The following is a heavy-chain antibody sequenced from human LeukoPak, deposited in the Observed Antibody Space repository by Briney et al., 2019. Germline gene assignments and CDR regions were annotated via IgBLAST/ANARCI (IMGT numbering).Heavy chain of an antibody. CDR2: ITPIFGTA. Sequence: SVKVSCKASGGTFRSYAISWVRQAPGQGLEWMGGITPIFGTANYAQKFQGRVTMTTDTSTSTAYMELRSLRSDDTAVYYCATLKVETSIAAAGTAAYYYYYYMDVWGKGTTVTVSS. CDR3: ATLKVETSIAAAGTAAYYYYYYMDV. J-gene: IGHJ6*03. V-gene: IGHV1-69*05. CDR1: GGTFRSYA. D-gene: IGHD6-13*01.